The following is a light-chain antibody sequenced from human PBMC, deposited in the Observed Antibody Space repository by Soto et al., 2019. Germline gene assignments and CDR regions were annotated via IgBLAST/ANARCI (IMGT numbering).Light chain of an antibody. CDR2: NND. J-gene: IGLJ3*02. V-gene: IGLV1-44*01. CDR1: SSNIGSKT. Sequence: QSVLTQPPSASGAPGQRVTISCSGSSSNIGSKTVNWYQQLPGTAPKLLIYNNDQRPSGVPDRFSGSKSGTSASLAISGLQSEDEADYYCAAWDVSLNGPVFGGGTKLTVL. CDR3: AAWDVSLNGPV.